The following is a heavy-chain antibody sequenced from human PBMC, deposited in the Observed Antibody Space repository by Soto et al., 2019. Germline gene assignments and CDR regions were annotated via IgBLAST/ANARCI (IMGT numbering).Heavy chain of an antibody. CDR3: ARDLHGDPYY. V-gene: IGHV1-18*01. Sequence: QVPLVQSGAEVKKPGASVKVSCTASGYTFTSYGISWVRQAPGQGLEWMGWISAYNGNTNYARKLQGRVPMATDTSACTADIELRSLRSADTAVYYWARDLHGDPYYWGQGTLVTVSS. CDR1: GYTFTSYG. CDR2: ISAYNGNT. J-gene: IGHJ4*02. D-gene: IGHD4-17*01.